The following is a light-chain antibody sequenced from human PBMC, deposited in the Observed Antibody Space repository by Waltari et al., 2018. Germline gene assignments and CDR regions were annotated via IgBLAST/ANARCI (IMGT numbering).Light chain of an antibody. J-gene: IGKJ5*01. CDR3: QQASRLPIT. CDR1: QGIKSW. CDR2: AAS. V-gene: IGKV1D-12*01. Sequence: DIQMTQSPTSVSAPVGDRVTITCRASQGIKSWLVWYQQKPGQAPKFLISAASSLEGGVPSRFSASGSGTDFTLTISSLQPEDFATYYCQQASRLPITFGQGTRLEIK.